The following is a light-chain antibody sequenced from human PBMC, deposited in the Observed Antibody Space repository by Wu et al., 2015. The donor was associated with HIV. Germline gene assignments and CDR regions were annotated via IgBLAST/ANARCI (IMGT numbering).Light chain of an antibody. Sequence: EVVMTQSPATLSVSPGERATLSCRASQSVSSNLAWYQQKPGQAPRLLMYGASTRANGIPARFSGSGSETDFTLTISRLEPEDFAVYYCQHYGSSPYTFGQGTKLEIK. CDR2: GAS. J-gene: IGKJ2*01. V-gene: IGKV3-15*01. CDR1: QSVSSN. CDR3: QHYGSSPYT.